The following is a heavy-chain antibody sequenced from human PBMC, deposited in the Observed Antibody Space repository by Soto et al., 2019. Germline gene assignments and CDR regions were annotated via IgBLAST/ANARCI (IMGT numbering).Heavy chain of an antibody. D-gene: IGHD1-20*01. CDR2: IYPGDSTT. Sequence: GESLKISCRGSGYSFYNYWIGWVRQMPGKGLEWMGIIYPGDSTTTYSPSWQGQVTFSADKSIDTAYLQWTSLKASDTAIYYCARLYTNNLTLYWGQGTQVTVSS. V-gene: IGHV5-51*01. J-gene: IGHJ4*02. CDR1: GYSFYNYW. CDR3: ARLYTNNLTLY.